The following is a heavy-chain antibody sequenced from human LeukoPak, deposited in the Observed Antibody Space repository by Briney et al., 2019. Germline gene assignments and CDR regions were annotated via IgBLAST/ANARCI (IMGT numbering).Heavy chain of an antibody. D-gene: IGHD3-22*01. Sequence: TSETLSLTCTVSGDSITRTSNFWGWIRQPPGKGLEWITMIYYSGSSGNTYYNPSLKSRVTMSVDTSRNQFFLRLSSVTAADTAVYYCARFSEYSHSSVHYLDYWGQGTLVSVSS. CDR2: IYYSGSSGNT. V-gene: IGHV4-39*07. J-gene: IGHJ4*02. CDR1: GDSITRTSNF. CDR3: ARFSEYSHSSVHYLDY.